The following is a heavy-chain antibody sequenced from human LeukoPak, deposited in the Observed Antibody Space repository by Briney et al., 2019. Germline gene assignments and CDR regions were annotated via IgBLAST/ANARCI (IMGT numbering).Heavy chain of an antibody. J-gene: IGHJ6*03. Sequence: SVKVSCKDSGGTFSSYAISWVRQAPGQGLEWMGGVIPIFGTANYAQKFQGRVTITTDESTSTAYMELSSLRSEDTAVYYCARVRWRDYYYMDVWGKGTTVTVSS. V-gene: IGHV1-69*05. CDR2: VIPIFGTA. CDR1: GGTFSSYA. D-gene: IGHD2-15*01. CDR3: ARVRWRDYYYMDV.